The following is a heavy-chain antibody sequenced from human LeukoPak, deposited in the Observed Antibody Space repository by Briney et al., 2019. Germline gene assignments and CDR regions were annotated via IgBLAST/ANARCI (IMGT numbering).Heavy chain of an antibody. Sequence: GGSLRLSCAASGLSVSSNYMTWVRQAPGKGLEWVSVIYSGGSTYYADSVKGRFTISRDKGKNTIYLQMSSLRAEDTAVYYCSKDHMGATGDFVLYVWGQGTTVT. D-gene: IGHD1-26*01. CDR2: IYSGGST. CDR1: GLSVSSNY. CDR3: SKDHMGATGDFVLYV. V-gene: IGHV3-66*01. J-gene: IGHJ6*02.